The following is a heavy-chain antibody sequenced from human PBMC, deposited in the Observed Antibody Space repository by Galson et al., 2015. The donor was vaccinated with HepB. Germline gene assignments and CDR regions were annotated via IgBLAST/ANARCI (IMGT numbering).Heavy chain of an antibody. Sequence: SLRLSCAASGFTFSSFGMNWVRQAPGKGLEWVSYISSSSTTIYYADSVKGRFPISRDNAKKSLYLQMNSLRAEDTAVYYCARDAYCSGGSCYPPYYYYYMDGWGKGTTFTVSS. CDR3: ARDAYCSGGSCYPPYYYYYMDG. D-gene: IGHD2-15*01. CDR2: ISSSSTTI. CDR1: GFTFSSFG. V-gene: IGHV3-48*01. J-gene: IGHJ6*03.